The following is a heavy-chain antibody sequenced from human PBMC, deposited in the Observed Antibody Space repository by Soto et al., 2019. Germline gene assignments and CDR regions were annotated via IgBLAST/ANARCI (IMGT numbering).Heavy chain of an antibody. CDR2: FYYTGSI. CDR3: ARAKFNRGGMDQFDY. Sequence: QVQLQESGPRLVKPSQTLSLTCSVSGGSINTGGYFWSWIRQHPGKGLEWIGYFYYTGSIHYNPSLESRVTIAADTSKNQLSLSLSSVSDAETAVYYCARAKFNRGGMDQFDYWGQGALVTVSS. J-gene: IGHJ4*02. CDR1: GGSINTGGYF. D-gene: IGHD3-10*01. V-gene: IGHV4-31*03.